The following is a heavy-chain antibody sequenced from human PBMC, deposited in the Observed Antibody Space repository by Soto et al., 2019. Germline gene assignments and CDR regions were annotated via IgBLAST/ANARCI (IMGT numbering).Heavy chain of an antibody. J-gene: IGHJ4*02. CDR3: VSDRGYGHASVPYS. Sequence: QAQLVESGGGVVRPGRSLRLYCAASGFAFSSYGMHWARQAPGTGLEWVAVISYDGSLQHYADSVKGRFTISRDNSKNMVLLQISSLRAEDTAVYYCVSDRGYGHASVPYSWGQGTLVSVSS. D-gene: IGHD5-18*01. CDR2: ISYDGSLQ. V-gene: IGHV3-30*03. CDR1: GFAFSSYG.